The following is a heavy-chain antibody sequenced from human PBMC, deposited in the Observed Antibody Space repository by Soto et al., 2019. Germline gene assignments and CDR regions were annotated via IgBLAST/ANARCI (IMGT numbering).Heavy chain of an antibody. CDR3: ARGHWIQLWLSYFDY. CDR1: GFTFSSYS. CDR2: ISSSSSYI. J-gene: IGHJ4*02. V-gene: IGHV3-21*01. Sequence: GGSLRLSCAASGFTFSSYSMNWVRQAPGKGLEWVSSISSSSSYIYYADSVKGRFTISRDNAKNSLYLQMNSLRAEDTAVYYCARGHWIQLWLSYFDYWGQGTLVTVS. D-gene: IGHD5-18*01.